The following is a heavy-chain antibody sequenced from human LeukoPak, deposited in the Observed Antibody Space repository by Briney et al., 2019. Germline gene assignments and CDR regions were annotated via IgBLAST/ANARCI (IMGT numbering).Heavy chain of an antibody. CDR1: GFTSSNYA. V-gene: IGHV3-23*01. CDR2: ISGGGGST. CDR3: ARDWGY. J-gene: IGHJ4*02. Sequence: GGSLRLSCAASGFTSSNYAMSWVRQAPGKGLEWVSAISGGGGSTYYADSVKGRFTISRDDSKNTLYLQVNDLRAEDTAVYYCARDWGYWGQGTLVTVSS. D-gene: IGHD3-16*01.